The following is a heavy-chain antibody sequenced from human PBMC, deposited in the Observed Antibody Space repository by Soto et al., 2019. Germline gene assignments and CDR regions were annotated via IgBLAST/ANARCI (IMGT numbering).Heavy chain of an antibody. CDR1: GFTFSSYG. CDR3: AKVSVAGTTPLDFDY. V-gene: IGHV3-30*18. CDR2: ISYDGSNK. D-gene: IGHD6-19*01. J-gene: IGHJ4*02. Sequence: GSLRLSCAASGFTFSSYGMHWVRQAPGKGLEWVAVISYDGSNKYYADSVKGRFTISRDNSKNTLYLQMNSLRAEDTAVYYCAKVSVAGTTPLDFDYWGQGTLVTVSS.